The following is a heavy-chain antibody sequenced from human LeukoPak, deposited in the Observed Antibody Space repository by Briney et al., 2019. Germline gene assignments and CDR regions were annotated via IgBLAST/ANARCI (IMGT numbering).Heavy chain of an antibody. CDR2: ISSSSYI. V-gene: IGHV3-21*04. CDR1: GFAFSSYS. Sequence: PGGSLRLSCAASGFAFSSYSMNWVRQAPGKGLEWVSSISSSSYIYYADSVKGRFTISRDNAKNSLYLQMNSLRAEDTAVYYCAKDFEWELLPDAFDIWGQGTMVTVSS. CDR3: AKDFEWELLPDAFDI. J-gene: IGHJ3*02. D-gene: IGHD1-26*01.